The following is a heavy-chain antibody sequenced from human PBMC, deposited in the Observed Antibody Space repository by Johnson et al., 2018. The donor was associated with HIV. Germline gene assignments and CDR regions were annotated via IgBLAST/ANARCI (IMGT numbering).Heavy chain of an antibody. V-gene: IGHV3-23*01. D-gene: IGHD4-23*01. CDR1: GFSFSSYA. J-gene: IGHJ3*02. CDR2: ISGSGDST. CDR3: ANLGDYSGINGFDI. Sequence: EVQVLESGGGVVQPGGSLRLSCAASGFSFSSYAMNWVRQAPGKGLEWVSAISGSGDSTYYADSVKGRFTISRDNSKNTLYLQINSLRAEDTAVYYCANLGDYSGINGFDIWGQGTMVTVSS.